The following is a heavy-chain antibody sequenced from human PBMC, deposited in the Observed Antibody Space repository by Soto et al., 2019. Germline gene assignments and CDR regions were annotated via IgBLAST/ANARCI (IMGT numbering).Heavy chain of an antibody. V-gene: IGHV3-23*01. CDR1: AFTFSSYA. CDR2: ISGSGGST. Sequence: EVQLLESGGGLEQRGGSLRLSCAASAFTFSSYAMSWVRQAPGKGLEWVSVISGSGGSTYYADSVKGRFTISRDNSKNTLFLQMSSLRAEDTAVYYCAKGGRADYYDSSGYLDYWGHGTLVTVSS. CDR3: AKGGRADYYDSSGYLDY. D-gene: IGHD3-22*01. J-gene: IGHJ4*01.